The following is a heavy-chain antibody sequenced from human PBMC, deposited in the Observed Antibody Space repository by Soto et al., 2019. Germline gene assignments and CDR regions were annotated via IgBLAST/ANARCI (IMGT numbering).Heavy chain of an antibody. J-gene: IGHJ4*02. CDR1: GFTFSSYS. Sequence: GGSLRLSCAASGFTFSSYSMNWVRQAPGKGLEWVSSISSSSSYIYYADSVKGRFTISRDNAKNSLYLQMNSLRAEDTAVYYCARDLQNDYGDYTVFDYWGQGTLVTVSS. CDR3: ARDLQNDYGDYTVFDY. D-gene: IGHD4-17*01. V-gene: IGHV3-21*01. CDR2: ISSSSSYI.